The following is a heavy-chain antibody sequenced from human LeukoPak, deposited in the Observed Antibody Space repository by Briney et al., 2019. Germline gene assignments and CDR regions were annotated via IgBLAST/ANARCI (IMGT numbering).Heavy chain of an antibody. Sequence: ASVTVSYKASGYTFTNYPISWVRQAPGQGLEWMGWITTYNGNTNYAQKLQGRVTMTTDTSTSTDYMDLRGLRSDDTAVYYCARGYDYGDYVGDFDYWGQGTLVTVSS. J-gene: IGHJ4*02. D-gene: IGHD4-17*01. CDR2: ITTYNGNT. V-gene: IGHV1-18*01. CDR3: ARGYDYGDYVGDFDY. CDR1: GYTFTNYP.